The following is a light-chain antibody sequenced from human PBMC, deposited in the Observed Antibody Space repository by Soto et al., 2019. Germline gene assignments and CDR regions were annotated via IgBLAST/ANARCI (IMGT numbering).Light chain of an antibody. Sequence: QSLLSQPASVSGSPGQSTTISCSGTSSDIGSYYHVAWYQQFPGKSPKLMIYAVSDRPPEVSDRFSGSKSGITASLTISGLQTEDEADYYCISYTDRQSDLFGTGTKVTVL. V-gene: IGLV2-14*03. CDR3: ISYTDRQSDL. J-gene: IGLJ1*01. CDR1: SSDIGSYYH. CDR2: AVS.